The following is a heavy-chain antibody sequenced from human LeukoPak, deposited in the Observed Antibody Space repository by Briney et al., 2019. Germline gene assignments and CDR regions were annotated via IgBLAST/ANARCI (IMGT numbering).Heavy chain of an antibody. V-gene: IGHV1-18*01. Sequence: ASVKVSCKASGYTFTNYGISWVRQAPGQGLEWMGWISDYSGNTNYAQKFQGRVTMTTDTYTSTAYMEVRSLRSEDTAVYYCARGEQWLVSNWFDPWGQGTLVTVSS. J-gene: IGHJ5*02. CDR2: ISDYSGNT. CDR1: GYTFTNYG. D-gene: IGHD6-19*01. CDR3: ARGEQWLVSNWFDP.